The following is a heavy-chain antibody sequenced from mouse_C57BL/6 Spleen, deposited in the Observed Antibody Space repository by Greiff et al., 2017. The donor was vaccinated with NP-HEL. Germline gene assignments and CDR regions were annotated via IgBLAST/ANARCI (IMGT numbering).Heavy chain of an antibody. CDR3: AREEDGYYDAWFAY. CDR1: GYAFTNYL. D-gene: IGHD2-3*01. Sequence: QVQLKESGAELVRPGTSVKVSCKASGYAFTNYLIEWVKQRPGQGLEWIGVINPGSGGTNYNEKIKGKATLTAYKHSSTAYMQLSSLTSEDSAVYFCAREEDGYYDAWFAYWGQGTLVTVSA. J-gene: IGHJ3*01. V-gene: IGHV1-54*01. CDR2: INPGSGGT.